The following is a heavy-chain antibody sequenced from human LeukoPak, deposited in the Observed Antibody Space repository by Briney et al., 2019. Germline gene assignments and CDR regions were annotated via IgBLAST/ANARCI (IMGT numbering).Heavy chain of an antibody. J-gene: IGHJ4*02. Sequence: GGSLRLSCAVSGFTFSSYWMNWVRQAPGKGLEWVANIKQDGSQKYYVDSVRGRFTISRDNAKNSLYPQLNSLRAEDTAVYYCARDESGDSYGLYWGQGTLVTVSS. V-gene: IGHV3-7*05. CDR1: GFTFSSYW. CDR3: ARDESGDSYGLY. D-gene: IGHD5-18*01. CDR2: IKQDGSQK.